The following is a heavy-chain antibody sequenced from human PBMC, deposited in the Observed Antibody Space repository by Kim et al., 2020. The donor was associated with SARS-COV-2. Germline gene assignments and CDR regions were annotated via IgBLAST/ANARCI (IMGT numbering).Heavy chain of an antibody. J-gene: IGHJ3*02. V-gene: IGHV2-5*01. CDR3: AHILNWYGAFDI. Sequence: RYSPSLKSRLTITKDTSKNQVVLTMTNMDPVDTATYYCAHILNWYGAFDIWGQGTMVTVSS. D-gene: IGHD1-1*01.